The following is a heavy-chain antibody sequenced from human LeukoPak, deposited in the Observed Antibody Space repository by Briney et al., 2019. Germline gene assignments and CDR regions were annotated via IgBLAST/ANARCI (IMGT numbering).Heavy chain of an antibody. Sequence: SVKVSCKASGGTFSSYAISWVRQAPGQGLEWMGGIIPIFGTVNYAQKFQGRVTITADKSTSTAYMELSSLRSEDTAVYYCARDADIVVSGAFDIWGQGTMVTVSS. J-gene: IGHJ3*02. CDR1: GGTFSSYA. D-gene: IGHD2-15*01. CDR2: IIPIFGTV. V-gene: IGHV1-69*06. CDR3: ARDADIVVSGAFDI.